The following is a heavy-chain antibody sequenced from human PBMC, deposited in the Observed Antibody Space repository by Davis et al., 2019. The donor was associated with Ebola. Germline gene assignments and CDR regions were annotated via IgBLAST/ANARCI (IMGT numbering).Heavy chain of an antibody. V-gene: IGHV3-74*01. J-gene: IGHJ4*02. CDR2: INTDGSST. CDR3: AKGFGTYGIDF. Sequence: GESLKISCAASGFTFSSFLMHWVRQAPGKGPVWVSRINTDGSSTTYADSVKGRFTISRDNAKNTLYLQMNSLRAEDTAVYYCAKGFGTYGIDFWGQGTLVTVSS. D-gene: IGHD3-10*01. CDR1: GFTFSSFL.